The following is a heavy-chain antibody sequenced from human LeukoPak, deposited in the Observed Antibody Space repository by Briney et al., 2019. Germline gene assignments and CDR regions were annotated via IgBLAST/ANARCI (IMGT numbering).Heavy chain of an antibody. CDR3: AKDRHYYDSSGYTDY. Sequence: PGGSLRLSCAASGFRFDDYGMTWVRQAPGKGLEWVSAISGSGGSTYYADSVKGRFTISRDNSKNTLYLQMNSLRAEDTAVYYCAKDRHYYDSSGYTDYWGQGTLVTVSS. CDR2: ISGSGGST. V-gene: IGHV3-23*01. D-gene: IGHD3-22*01. J-gene: IGHJ4*02. CDR1: GFRFDDYG.